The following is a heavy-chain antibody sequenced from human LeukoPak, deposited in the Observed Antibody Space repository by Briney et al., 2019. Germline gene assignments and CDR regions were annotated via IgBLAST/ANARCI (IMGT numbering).Heavy chain of an antibody. V-gene: IGHV3-64D*09. CDR3: VKGFGGVVDY. J-gene: IGHJ4*02. Sequence: GGSLRLSCSASGFTFSRYAMHWVRQAPGKGLEYVSAISDNGASTYYADSVKGRFTISRDNSKNTLFLQMSSLRAEDTAVYYCVKGFGGVVDYWGQGNLVTVSS. CDR1: GFTFSRYA. D-gene: IGHD3-16*01. CDR2: ISDNGAST.